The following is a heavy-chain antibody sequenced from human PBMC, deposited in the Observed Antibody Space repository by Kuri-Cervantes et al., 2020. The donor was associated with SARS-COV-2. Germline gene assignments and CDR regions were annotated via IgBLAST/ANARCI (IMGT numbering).Heavy chain of an antibody. J-gene: IGHJ3*02. CDR2: IRYDGSNK. V-gene: IGHV3-30*02. CDR3: AKPVDTATDRYDAFDI. Sequence: GESLKISCAASGFTFSSYGMHWVRQAPGKGLEWVAFIRYDGSNKYYADSVKGRSTISRDNSKNTLYLQMNSLRAEDTAVYYCAKPVDTATDRYDAFDIWGQGTMVTVSS. D-gene: IGHD5-18*01. CDR1: GFTFSSYG.